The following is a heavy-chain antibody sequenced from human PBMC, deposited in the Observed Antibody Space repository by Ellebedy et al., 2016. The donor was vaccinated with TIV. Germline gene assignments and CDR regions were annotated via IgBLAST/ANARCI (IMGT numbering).Heavy chain of an antibody. Sequence: GGSLRLSXAASGFTFSSYAMSWVRQAPGKGLEWVSAISGSGGSTYDADSVKGRFTISRDNSKNTLYLQMNSLRAEDTAVYYCARGDRGVIAAAGTSAFDIWGQGTMVTVSS. J-gene: IGHJ3*02. CDR2: ISGSGGST. CDR3: ARGDRGVIAAAGTSAFDI. D-gene: IGHD6-13*01. CDR1: GFTFSSYA. V-gene: IGHV3-23*01.